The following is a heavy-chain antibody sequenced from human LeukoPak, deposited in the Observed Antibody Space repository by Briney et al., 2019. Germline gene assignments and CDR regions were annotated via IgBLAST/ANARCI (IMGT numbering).Heavy chain of an antibody. Sequence: SVKVSCKASGGTFISYAISWVRQAPGQGLEWMGRIIPILGIANYAQKFQGRVTITADKSTSTAYMELSSLRSEDTAVYYCARDLSGSFSDYWGQGTLVTVSS. CDR2: IIPILGIA. CDR3: ARDLSGSFSDY. CDR1: GGTFISYA. D-gene: IGHD3-10*01. J-gene: IGHJ4*02. V-gene: IGHV1-69*04.